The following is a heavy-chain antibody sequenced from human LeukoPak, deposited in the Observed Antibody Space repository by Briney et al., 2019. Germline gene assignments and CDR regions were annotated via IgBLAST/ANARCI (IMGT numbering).Heavy chain of an antibody. CDR1: GYIFTSYW. CDR2: IYPGDSDT. Sequence: PGASLNISCTASGYIFTSYWIGWVRQMPGKGLEWLGIIYPGDSDTRYSPSFQGQVTISADKSISTAYLQWSSLKASDTAMYYCARRAESSSLSFDPWGQGTLVTVSS. J-gene: IGHJ5*02. CDR3: ARRAESSSLSFDP. D-gene: IGHD6-6*01. V-gene: IGHV5-51*03.